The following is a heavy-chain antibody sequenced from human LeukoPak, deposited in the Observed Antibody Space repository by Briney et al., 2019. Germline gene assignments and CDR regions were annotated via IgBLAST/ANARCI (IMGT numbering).Heavy chain of an antibody. CDR1: GFTFSAFS. V-gene: IGHV3-73*01. Sequence: GGSLRLSCAASGFTFSAFSIHWVRQASGKGLEWVGRIRSSTNRYAKADGASVKGRFKISRDDSKDTAYLQMNHLKTEGKAVYYCVRHDQRIDYWGRGTLVTVSS. CDR2: IRSSTNRYAK. CDR3: VRHDQRIDY. J-gene: IGHJ4*02.